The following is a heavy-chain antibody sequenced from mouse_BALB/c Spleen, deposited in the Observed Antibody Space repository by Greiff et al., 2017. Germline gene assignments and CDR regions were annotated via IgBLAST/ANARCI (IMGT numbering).Heavy chain of an antibody. CDR3: ARNYGSSAPMDY. CDR1: GFTFSSFG. Sequence: EVQLVESGGGLVQPGGSRKLSCAASGFTFSSFGMHWVRQAPEKGLEWVAYISSGSSTIYYADTVKGRFTISRDNPKNTLFLQMTSLRSEDTAMYYCARNYGSSAPMDYWGQGTSVTVSS. V-gene: IGHV5-17*02. D-gene: IGHD1-1*01. J-gene: IGHJ4*01. CDR2: ISSGSSTI.